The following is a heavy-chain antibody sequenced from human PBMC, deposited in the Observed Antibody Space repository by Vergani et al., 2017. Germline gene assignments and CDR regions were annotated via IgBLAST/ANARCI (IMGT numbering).Heavy chain of an antibody. J-gene: IGHJ5*02. CDR1: GGSISSGSYY. CDR3: ARSPVVPLLDGWFDP. V-gene: IGHV4-61*01. CDR2: IYYSGST. D-gene: IGHD3-22*01. Sequence: QVQLQESGPGLVKPSQTLSLTCTVSGGSISSGSYYWSWIRQPPGKGLEWIGYIYYSGSTNYNPSLKSRVTISVDTSKNQFSLKLSSVTAADTAVYYCARSPVVPLLDGWFDPWGQGTLVTVSS.